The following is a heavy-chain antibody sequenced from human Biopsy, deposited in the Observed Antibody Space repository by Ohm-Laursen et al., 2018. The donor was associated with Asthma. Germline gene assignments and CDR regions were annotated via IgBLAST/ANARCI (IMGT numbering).Heavy chain of an antibody. CDR1: GFAVSRDY. Sequence: GSLRLSCAASGFAVSRDYMFWVRQAPGKGLEWVSVIYSGGTSHTADSVRGRFTISRDYSKNTLYLQMHSLRAEDTAVYYCARGDSSNWSHYYFDYWGQGTLVTLSS. CDR3: ARGDSSNWSHYYFDY. J-gene: IGHJ4*02. CDR2: IYSGGTS. D-gene: IGHD3-22*01. V-gene: IGHV3-53*01.